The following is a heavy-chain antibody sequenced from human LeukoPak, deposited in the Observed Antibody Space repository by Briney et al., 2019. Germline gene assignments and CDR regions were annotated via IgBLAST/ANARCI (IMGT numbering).Heavy chain of an antibody. V-gene: IGHV1-46*01. CDR1: GYTFTSYY. CDR3: ARDPGYYDSSGYPVVGYFQH. Sequence: ASVKVSCKASGYTFTSYYMHWVRQAPGQGLEWMGIINPSGGSTSYAQKFQGRVTMTRDTSTSTVYMELSSLRSADTAVYYCARDPGYYDSSGYPVVGYFQHWGQGTLVTVSS. J-gene: IGHJ1*01. CDR2: INPSGGST. D-gene: IGHD3-22*01.